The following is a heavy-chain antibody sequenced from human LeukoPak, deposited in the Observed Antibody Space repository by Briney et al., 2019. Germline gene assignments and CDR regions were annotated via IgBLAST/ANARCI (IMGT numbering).Heavy chain of an antibody. CDR1: GGSISSYY. Sequence: SETLSLTCTVSGGSISSYYWNWLRQPPGEGLEWIGYIFNSGSTYYNPSLKSRVTISVDTSKNQFSLKLSSVTAADTAVYYCARTFSESYYYYGMDVWGQGTTVTVSS. CDR2: IFNSGST. D-gene: IGHD1-26*01. V-gene: IGHV4-59*01. CDR3: ARTFSESYYYYGMDV. J-gene: IGHJ6*02.